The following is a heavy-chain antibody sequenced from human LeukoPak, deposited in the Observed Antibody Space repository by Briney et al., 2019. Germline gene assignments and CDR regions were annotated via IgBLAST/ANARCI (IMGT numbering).Heavy chain of an antibody. V-gene: IGHV1-24*01. J-gene: IGHJ4*02. CDR2: FDPGDGER. CDR3: ATTAGDGYNSRTFGCLDY. D-gene: IGHD5-24*01. Sequence: GASVKVSCKVSGYTLTEVPIHWVRQGPGKGLEWMGGFDPGDGERIYSKNLQGRVTMTEDTSTDTAYMELSSLRSEDTAVYYCATTAGDGYNSRTFGCLDYWGQGTLVTVSS. CDR1: GYTLTEVP.